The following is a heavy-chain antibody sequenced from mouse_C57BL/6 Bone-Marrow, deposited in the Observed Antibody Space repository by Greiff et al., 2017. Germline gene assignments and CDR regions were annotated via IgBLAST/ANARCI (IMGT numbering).Heavy chain of an antibody. Sequence: VQLQQSGAELVRPGASVKLSCKASGYTFTDYYINWVKQRPGQGLEWIARIYPGSGNTYYNEKFKGKATLTAEKSSSTAYMQLSSLTSEDSAVYFCAREYDYDEGDYWGQGTSVTVSS. V-gene: IGHV1-76*01. CDR3: AREYDYDEGDY. J-gene: IGHJ4*01. CDR1: GYTFTDYY. CDR2: IYPGSGNT. D-gene: IGHD2-4*01.